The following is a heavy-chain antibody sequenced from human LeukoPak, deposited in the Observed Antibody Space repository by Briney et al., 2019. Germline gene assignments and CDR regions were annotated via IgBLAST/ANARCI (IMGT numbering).Heavy chain of an antibody. J-gene: IGHJ4*02. D-gene: IGHD6-6*01. CDR3: ASLYSSSSDY. V-gene: IGHV3-66*01. Sequence: GGSLRLSCAASGFTVSSTYLSWVRQAPGKGLDRVSAIYRDGGTNYADSVRGRFTISRDNSKNTLYLQMSSLRAEDTAVYYCASLYSSSSDYWGQGTLVTVSS. CDR2: IYRDGGT. CDR1: GFTVSSTY.